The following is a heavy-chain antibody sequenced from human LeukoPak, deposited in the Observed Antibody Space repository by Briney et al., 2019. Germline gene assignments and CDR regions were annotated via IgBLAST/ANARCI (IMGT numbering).Heavy chain of an antibody. Sequence: SVKVSCKASGYTFGSYGISWVRQAPGQGLEWMGGIIPLFGTTNYAQKFQGRVTLTADESTSTAYLELSSLRSEDTAVYYCAKTPEGYCRRDSCYLTNPMDVWGQGTTVTVSS. CDR2: IIPLFGTT. CDR3: AKTPEGYCRRDSCYLTNPMDV. D-gene: IGHD2-15*01. J-gene: IGHJ6*02. V-gene: IGHV1-69*13. CDR1: GYTFGSYG.